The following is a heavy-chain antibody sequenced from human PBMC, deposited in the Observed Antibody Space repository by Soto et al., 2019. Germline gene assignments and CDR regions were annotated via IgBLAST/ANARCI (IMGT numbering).Heavy chain of an antibody. J-gene: IGHJ4*02. Sequence: ASVKVSCKASGYTFTSYGISWVRQAPGQGLEWMGWISAYNGNTNYAQKLQGRVTMTRDTSTDTAYMELSSLRSEDTAVYYCATSFQEGGITRYYFDYWGQGTLVTVSS. D-gene: IGHD3-10*01. CDR3: ATSFQEGGITRYYFDY. CDR2: ISAYNGNT. CDR1: GYTFTSYG. V-gene: IGHV1-18*01.